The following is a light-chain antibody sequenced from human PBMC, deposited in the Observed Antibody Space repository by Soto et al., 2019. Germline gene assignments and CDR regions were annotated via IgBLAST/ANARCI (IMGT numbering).Light chain of an antibody. CDR1: SSDVGSYNL. V-gene: IGLV2-23*01. J-gene: IGLJ3*02. Sequence: QSALTQPASVSGSPGQSITISCTGTSSDVGSYNLVSWYQHHPGKAPKLLIYGGNKRPSGVSNRFSGSKSGNTASLTISGLQAEDEADYYCCSYAGSSTLWVFGGGTKVTVL. CDR3: CSYAGSSTLWV. CDR2: GGN.